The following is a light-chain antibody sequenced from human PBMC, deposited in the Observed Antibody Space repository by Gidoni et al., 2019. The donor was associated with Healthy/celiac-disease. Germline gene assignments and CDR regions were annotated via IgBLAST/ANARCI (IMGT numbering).Light chain of an antibody. CDR3: QPRSNWRIT. CDR2: DAS. J-gene: IGKJ5*01. Sequence: EIVLTQSPATRSLSPGERATLSCRASQSVSSYLAWYQQKPGQAPRLLISDASNRATGIPARFRSSWSGTDFPLTISRLAPEDFAVYYCQPRSNWRITFGQGTRLEIK. CDR1: QSVSSY. V-gene: IGKV3-11*01.